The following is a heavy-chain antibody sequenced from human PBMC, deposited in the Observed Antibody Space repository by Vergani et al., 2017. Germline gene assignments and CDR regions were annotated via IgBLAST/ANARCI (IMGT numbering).Heavy chain of an antibody. Sequence: QLQLQESGPGLVKPSETLSLTCTVSGGSISSSSYYWGWIRQPPGKGLEWIGSIYYSGSTYYNPSLQGRVTISVDTSKNQFSLKLSSATAAHTAVYYCARSGCSSTSCYAGKYFDYWGLGTLVTVSS. V-gene: IGHV4-39*01. CDR1: GGSISSSSYY. D-gene: IGHD2-2*01. CDR2: IYYSGST. CDR3: ARSGCSSTSCYAGKYFDY. J-gene: IGHJ4*02.